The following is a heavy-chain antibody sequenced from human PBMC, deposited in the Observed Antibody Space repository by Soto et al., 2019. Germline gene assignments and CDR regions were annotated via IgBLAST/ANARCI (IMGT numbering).Heavy chain of an antibody. CDR2: IYWNDDK. V-gene: IGHV2-5*01. CDR3: THRREPFLSGSSFDY. Sequence: SGPTLVNPTQTLTLTCTFSGFSLSTSGVGVGWIRQPPGKALEWLALIYWNDDKRYNPSLKSRITITKDTSKNQVVLTMTNMDPVDTATYYCTHRREPFLSGSSFDYWGQGTLVTAS. D-gene: IGHD3-10*01. J-gene: IGHJ4*02. CDR1: GFSLSTSGVG.